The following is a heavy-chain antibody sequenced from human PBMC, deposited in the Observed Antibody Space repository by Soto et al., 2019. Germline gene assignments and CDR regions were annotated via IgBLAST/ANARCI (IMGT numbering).Heavy chain of an antibody. J-gene: IGHJ4*02. Sequence: SVKVSCKASGGTFSSYAISWVRQAPGQGLEWMGGIIPIFGTANYAQKFQGRVTITADESTSTAYMELSSLRSEDTAVYYFAIVVAAAGTLAQYYFDYWGQGTLVTVSS. V-gene: IGHV1-69*13. D-gene: IGHD6-13*01. CDR2: IIPIFGTA. CDR1: GGTFSSYA. CDR3: AIVVAAAGTLAQYYFDY.